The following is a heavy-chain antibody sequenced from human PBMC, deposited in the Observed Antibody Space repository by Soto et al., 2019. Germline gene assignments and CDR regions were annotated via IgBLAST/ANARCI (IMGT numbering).Heavy chain of an antibody. J-gene: IGHJ6*02. CDR2: IKSKTDGGTT. V-gene: IGHV3-15*07. CDR1: GFTFSNAW. D-gene: IGHD3-3*01. CDR3: TTALRFLEWLTFYYYYGMDV. Sequence: EVQLVESGGGLVKPGGSLRLSCAASGFTFSNAWMNWVRQAPGKGLEWVGRIKSKTDGGTTDYAAPVKGRFTISRDDSKNTLYRQMNSLKTEDSAVYYCTTALRFLEWLTFYYYYGMDVWGQGTTVTVSS.